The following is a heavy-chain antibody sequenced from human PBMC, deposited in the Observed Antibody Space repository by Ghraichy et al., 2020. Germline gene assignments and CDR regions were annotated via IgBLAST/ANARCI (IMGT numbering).Heavy chain of an antibody. J-gene: IGHJ4*02. CDR1: GYTFTSYG. CDR2: ISAYNGNT. CDR3: ARVNTYYYDSSNGNDIDY. D-gene: IGHD3-22*01. Sequence: ASVKVSCKASGYTFTSYGISWVRQAPGQGLEWMGWISAYNGNTNYAQKLQGRVTMTTDTSTSTAYMELRSLRSDDTAVYYCARVNTYYYDSSNGNDIDYWGQGTLVTVSS. V-gene: IGHV1-18*01.